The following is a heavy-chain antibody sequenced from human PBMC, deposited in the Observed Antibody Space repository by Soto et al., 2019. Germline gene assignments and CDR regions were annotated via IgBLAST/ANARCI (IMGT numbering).Heavy chain of an antibody. CDR2: INHSGTI. J-gene: IGHJ6*02. V-gene: IGHV4-39*02. CDR1: GVSINSRGYY. D-gene: IGHD2-21*02. Sequence: SETLSLTCTVSGVSINSRGYYWGWIRQPPGKGLEWIGEINHSGTINFNPSLKSRLTISLDTSKKHFSLKLSSVTDADTAAYYCARADRTLVTSYSLDVWGQGTTVTVSS. CDR3: ARADRTLVTSYSLDV.